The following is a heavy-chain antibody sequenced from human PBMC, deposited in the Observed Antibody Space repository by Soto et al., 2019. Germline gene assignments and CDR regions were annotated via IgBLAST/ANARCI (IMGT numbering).Heavy chain of an antibody. CDR1: GSSIGSSYY. Sequence: PSEALSLTCAVSGSSIGSSYYWGWTRPSPGKGLEWIGSVYYRGRSYSKSSVKSRVTISVDTSKNRFSLSLNSVTASDTAVYFCVSQRTTVPTQAYFDYWGPGALVTVSS. CDR2: VYYRGRS. CDR3: VSQRTTVPTQAYFDY. D-gene: IGHD4-17*01. J-gene: IGHJ4*02. V-gene: IGHV4-38-2*01.